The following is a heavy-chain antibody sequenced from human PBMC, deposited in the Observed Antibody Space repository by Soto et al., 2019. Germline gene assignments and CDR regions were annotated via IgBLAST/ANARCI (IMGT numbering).Heavy chain of an antibody. CDR1: GFTFSSYE. CDR2: IGSSGNSI. CDR3: ARTYYYSYSMDV. V-gene: IGHV3-48*03. J-gene: IGHJ6*02. Sequence: QTGGSLRLSCVASGFTFSSYEMNWVRQAPGKGLEWVSDIGSSGNSINYADSVKGRVTISRDNAKNSLYLQMNSLRAEDTAVYYCARTYYYSYSMDVWGQGTTVTVSS.